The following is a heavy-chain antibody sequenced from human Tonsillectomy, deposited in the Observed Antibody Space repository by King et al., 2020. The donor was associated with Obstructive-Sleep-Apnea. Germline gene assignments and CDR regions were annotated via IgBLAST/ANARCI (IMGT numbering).Heavy chain of an antibody. V-gene: IGHV4-39*07. CDR1: GDSISSSDCY. Sequence: LQLQESGPGLMKPSETLSLTCTVSGDSISSSDCYWGWIRQPPGKGLEGIGTIYYSGRTFYNPSHKSRVTISVDPSKNHFSLKLSSVTAADTAVYYCARSPPLPAAPPDHYFDSWGQGTLVTVSS. D-gene: IGHD2-2*01. CDR3: ARSPPLPAAPPDHYFDS. CDR2: IYYSGRT. J-gene: IGHJ4*02.